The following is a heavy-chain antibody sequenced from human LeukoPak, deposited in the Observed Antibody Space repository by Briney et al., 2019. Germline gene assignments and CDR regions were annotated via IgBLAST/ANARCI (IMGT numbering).Heavy chain of an antibody. CDR1: GGSISSSSYY. V-gene: IGHV4-39*01. Sequence: SETLSLTCTVSGGSISSSSYYWGWIRQPPGKGLERIGSIYYSGSTYYNPSLKSRVTISVDTSKNQFSLKLSSVTAADTAVYYCALITMVRGVFPYYFDYWGQGTLVTVSS. D-gene: IGHD3-10*01. J-gene: IGHJ4*02. CDR2: IYYSGST. CDR3: ALITMVRGVFPYYFDY.